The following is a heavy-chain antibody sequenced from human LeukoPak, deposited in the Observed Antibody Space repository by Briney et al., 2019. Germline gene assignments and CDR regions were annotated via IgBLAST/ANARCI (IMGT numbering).Heavy chain of an antibody. CDR2: ISYDGSNK. CDR1: GFTFSSYA. J-gene: IGHJ4*02. V-gene: IGHV3-30*04. D-gene: IGHD3-22*01. Sequence: GRSLRLSCAASGFTFSSYAMHWVRQAPGKGLEWVAVISYDGSNKYYADSVKGRFTISRDNSKNTLYLQMNSLRAEDTAVYYCARAFLADDYYDSSGYRDWGQGTLVTVSS. CDR3: ARAFLADDYYDSSGYRD.